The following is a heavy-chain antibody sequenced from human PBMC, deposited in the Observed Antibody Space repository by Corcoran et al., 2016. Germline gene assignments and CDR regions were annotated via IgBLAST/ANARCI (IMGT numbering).Heavy chain of an antibody. D-gene: IGHD2-21*02. CDR3: ARGGGDLTYYYYYGMDV. V-gene: IGHV1-69*01. Sequence: QVQLVQSGAEVKKPGSSVKVSCKASGGTFSSYAISWVRQAPGQGLEWMGGIIPIFGTANYAQKFRGRVTITADESTSTAYMELSSLRSEDTAVYYCARGGGDLTYYYYYGMDVWGQGTTVTVSS. J-gene: IGHJ6*02. CDR2: IIPIFGTA. CDR1: GGTFSSYA.